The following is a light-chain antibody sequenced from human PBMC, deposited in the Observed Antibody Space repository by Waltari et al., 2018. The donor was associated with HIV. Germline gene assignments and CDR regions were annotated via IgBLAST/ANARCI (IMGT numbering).Light chain of an antibody. Sequence: QSALTQPASVSGSPGQSITISCTGTSSHVGSDDLLTWYQQHPGEAPKLIIYEVTKRPSGVSNRFSGSKSGNTASLTISGRQAEDEADYYCCSCPRSGIRYVFGTGTKVTVL. J-gene: IGLJ1*01. V-gene: IGLV2-23*02. CDR2: EVT. CDR1: SSHVGSDDL. CDR3: CSCPRSGIRYV.